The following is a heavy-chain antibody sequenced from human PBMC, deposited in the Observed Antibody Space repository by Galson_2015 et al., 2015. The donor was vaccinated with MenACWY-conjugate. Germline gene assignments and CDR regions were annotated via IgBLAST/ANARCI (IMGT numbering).Heavy chain of an antibody. CDR2: IYYTGST. CDR1: GGTVNSGSSY. Sequence: ETLSLSCTVSGGTVNSGSSYWGWLRQSPGKGLEWIGTIYYTGSTDYNPSLKSRVTMSIDTSTNQFSLRVTSVTAADTAVYYCARDTAGWFGPWGRGSLVIVSS. D-gene: IGHD2-21*02. CDR3: ARDTAGWFGP. J-gene: IGHJ5*02. V-gene: IGHV4-39*07.